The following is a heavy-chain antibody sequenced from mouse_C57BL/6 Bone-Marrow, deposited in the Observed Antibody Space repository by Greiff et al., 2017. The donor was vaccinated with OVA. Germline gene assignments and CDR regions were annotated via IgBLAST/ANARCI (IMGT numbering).Heavy chain of an antibody. V-gene: IGHV14-2*01. CDR3: ARSNSNSSWFAY. CDR1: GFNITDYY. CDR2: IDPEDGET. J-gene: IGHJ3*01. D-gene: IGHD2-5*01. Sequence: VQLQQSGAELVKPGASVKLSCTASGFNITDYYMHWVKQRTEQGLEWIGRIDPEDGETKYAPKFQGKATITADTSSNTAYLQLSSLTSEDTAVYYCARSNSNSSWFAYWGQGTLVTVSA.